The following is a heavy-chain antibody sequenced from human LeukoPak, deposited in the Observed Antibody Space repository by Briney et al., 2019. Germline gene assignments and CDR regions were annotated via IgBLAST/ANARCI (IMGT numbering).Heavy chain of an antibody. CDR2: IYYSGST. V-gene: IGHV4-59*01. CDR3: ARALGLIDY. Sequence: SETLSLTCTVSGGSISSYYWSWIRQPPGKGLGWIGYIYYSGSTNYNPSLKSRVTISVDTSKNQFSLKLSSVTAADTAVYYCARALGLIDYWGQGTLVTVSS. CDR1: GGSISSYY. J-gene: IGHJ4*02.